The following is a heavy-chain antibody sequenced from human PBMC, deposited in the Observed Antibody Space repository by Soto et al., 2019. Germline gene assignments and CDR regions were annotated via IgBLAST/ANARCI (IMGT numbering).Heavy chain of an antibody. V-gene: IGHV5-10-1*01. Sequence: PGESLKISCKGSGYSFTSYWISWVRQIPGKGLEWMGRIDPSDSYTNYSPSFQGHVTISADKSISTAYLQWSSLKASDTAMYYCARRGSLLFDYYGMDVWGQGTTVTVSS. CDR1: GYSFTSYW. D-gene: IGHD2-21*02. CDR2: IDPSDSYT. CDR3: ARRGSLLFDYYGMDV. J-gene: IGHJ6*02.